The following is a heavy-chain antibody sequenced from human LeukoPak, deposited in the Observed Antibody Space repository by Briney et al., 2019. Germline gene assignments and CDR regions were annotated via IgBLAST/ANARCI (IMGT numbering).Heavy chain of an antibody. V-gene: IGHV1-3*01. CDR1: GYTFTSYA. CDR2: MNAGNGNT. D-gene: IGHD3-3*01. CDR3: ARGKQKFGVVSPGYYYYYHMDV. Sequence: GASVKVSCKASGYTFTSYAMHWVRQAPGQRLEWMGWMNAGNGNTKYSQNFQGRVTITTDESTSTAYMELSSLRSEDTAVYYCARGKQKFGVVSPGYYYYYHMDVWGKGTTVTVSS. J-gene: IGHJ6*03.